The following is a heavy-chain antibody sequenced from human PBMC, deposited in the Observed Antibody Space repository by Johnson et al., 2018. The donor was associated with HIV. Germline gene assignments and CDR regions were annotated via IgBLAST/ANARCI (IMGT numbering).Heavy chain of an antibody. J-gene: IGHJ3*02. CDR2: LFSGGST. CDR3: ARACRYCYTCDAFDI. Sequence: EVQLVESGGGLVQPGGSLRLSCAASGFTVSSYYMSWVRQAPGKGLEWVSVLFSGGSTYYADSVKGRFTISRDNSKNTLYLQMTRLRAEDTAVYYCARACRYCYTCDAFDIWGQGSIVTVSS. CDR1: GFTVSSYY. V-gene: IGHV3-66*01. D-gene: IGHD5-24*01.